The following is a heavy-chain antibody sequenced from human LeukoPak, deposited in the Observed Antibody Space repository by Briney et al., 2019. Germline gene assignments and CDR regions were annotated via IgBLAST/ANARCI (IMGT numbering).Heavy chain of an antibody. Sequence: SETLSLTCTVSGGSISSGGYYWRWIRQHPGKGLEWIGYIYYSGSTYYNPSLKSRVTISVDTSKNQFSLKLSSVTAADTAVYYCAREGAGSRASYWGQGTLVTVSS. CDR2: IYYSGST. CDR3: AREGAGSRASY. V-gene: IGHV4-31*03. J-gene: IGHJ4*02. D-gene: IGHD6-19*01. CDR1: GGSISSGGYY.